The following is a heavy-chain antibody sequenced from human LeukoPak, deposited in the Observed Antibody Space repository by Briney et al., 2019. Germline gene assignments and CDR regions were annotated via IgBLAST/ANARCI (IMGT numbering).Heavy chain of an antibody. D-gene: IGHD6-19*01. CDR1: VFTFSSYS. CDR2: INSSSSYI. Sequence: GGSLTLSCAASVFTFSSYSMNWVRQARGRGVDGVASINSSSSYIYYADSVKGRFTISRDNAKNSLYLQMNSLRAEDTAVYYCARVYTGGWYSRRRSSHAFDIWGQGTMVTVSS. V-gene: IGHV3-21*01. CDR3: ARVYTGGWYSRRRSSHAFDI. J-gene: IGHJ3*02.